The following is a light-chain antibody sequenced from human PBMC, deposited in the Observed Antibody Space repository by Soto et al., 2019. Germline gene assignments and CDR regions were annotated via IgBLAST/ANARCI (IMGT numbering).Light chain of an antibody. J-gene: IGLJ2*01. CDR1: SSDVGGYIF. V-gene: IGLV2-8*01. CDR2: EVS. Sequence: QSVLTQPPSASGSPGQSVTLSCTGTSSDVGGYIFVSWYHQHPGKAPKLMIYEVSKRPSGVPDRFSGSKSGNTASLTVSGLQAEDEGDYYCSSYAGSNNYVVFGGGTKLTVL. CDR3: SSYAGSNNYVV.